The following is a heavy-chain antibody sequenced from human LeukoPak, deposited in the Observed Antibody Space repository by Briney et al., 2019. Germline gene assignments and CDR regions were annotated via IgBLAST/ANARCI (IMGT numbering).Heavy chain of an antibody. D-gene: IGHD5-18*01. CDR1: GYSISSGYY. CDR3: ARGQKYRSGYTVTELGSGYFDY. V-gene: IGHV4-38-2*02. J-gene: IGHJ4*02. CDR2: IYHSGST. Sequence: PSETLSLTCTVSGYSISSGYYWGWIRQPPGKRLEWIGSIYHSGSTYYNPSLKSRVTKSVGTSKNQFSLKLHSVTAADTAVYYCARGQKYRSGYTVTELGSGYFDYWGQGPLVTVSS.